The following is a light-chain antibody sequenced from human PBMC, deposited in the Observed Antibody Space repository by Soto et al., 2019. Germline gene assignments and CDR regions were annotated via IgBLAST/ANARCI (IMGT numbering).Light chain of an antibody. CDR2: KAS. CDR1: QTIYSW. J-gene: IGKJ1*01. CDR3: HQYNSYPMT. V-gene: IGKV1-5*03. Sequence: DTQMTQSPSTLSASVGDRVTITCRASQTIYSWLAWYQQKPGQAPRLLIHKASTLETVVPSRFSGSGYGSEFTLIISSLQPDDFATYYCHQYNSYPMTFGQGTKVEV.